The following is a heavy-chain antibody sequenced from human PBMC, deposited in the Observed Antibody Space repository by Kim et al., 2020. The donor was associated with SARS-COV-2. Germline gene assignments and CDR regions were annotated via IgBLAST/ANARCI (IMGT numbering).Heavy chain of an antibody. Sequence: GGSLRLSCAASGFTFSSYAMSWVRQAPGKGLEWVSAISGSGGSTYYADSVKGRFTISRDNSKNTLYLQMNSLRAEDTAVYYCAKDGWVSGGNNPDFDYWGQGTLVTVSS. CDR3: AKDGWVSGGNNPDFDY. V-gene: IGHV3-23*01. J-gene: IGHJ4*02. D-gene: IGHD2-15*01. CDR2: ISGSGGST. CDR1: GFTFSSYA.